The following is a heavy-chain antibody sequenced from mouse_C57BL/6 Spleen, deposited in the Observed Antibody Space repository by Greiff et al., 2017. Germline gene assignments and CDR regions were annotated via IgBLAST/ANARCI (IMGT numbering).Heavy chain of an antibody. CDR2: IYPGSGST. J-gene: IGHJ4*01. D-gene: IGHD1-1*01. Sequence: QVQLQQPGAELVKPGASVKMSCKASGYTFTSYWITWVKQRPGQGLEWIGDIYPGSGSTNYNEKFKSKATLTVDTSSSTAYMQLSSLTSEDSAVYYCARWITTVPPMDYWGQGTSVTVSS. CDR3: ARWITTVPPMDY. V-gene: IGHV1-55*01. CDR1: GYTFTSYW.